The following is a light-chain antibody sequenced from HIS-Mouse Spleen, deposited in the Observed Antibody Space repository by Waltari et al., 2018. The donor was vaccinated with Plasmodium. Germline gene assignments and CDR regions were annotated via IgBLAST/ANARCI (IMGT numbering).Light chain of an antibody. V-gene: IGLV2-23*01. Sequence: QSALTQPASVSGSPGQSITISCTGTSSDVGRSNLVSWYQQHPGKAPKLMIYEGSKRASGVSNGFSGPKSGNTASLTISGLQAEDEADYYCCSYAGSSTVVFGGGTKLTVL. J-gene: IGLJ2*01. CDR3: CSYAGSSTVV. CDR1: SSDVGRSNL. CDR2: EGS.